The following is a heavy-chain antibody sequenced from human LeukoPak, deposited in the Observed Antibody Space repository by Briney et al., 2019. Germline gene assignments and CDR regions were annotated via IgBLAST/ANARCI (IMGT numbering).Heavy chain of an antibody. Sequence: GGSLRLSCAASGFTFSSYEMNWVRQAPRKGLEWLSYIKNDGSKIYYTDSVKGRFTISRDNAKNSLFLQMNSLRAEDTAVYYCVRGSLSDRGDYWGQGTLVTVSS. D-gene: IGHD3-16*01. CDR1: GFTFSSYE. V-gene: IGHV3-48*03. CDR3: VRGSLSDRGDY. J-gene: IGHJ4*02. CDR2: IKNDGSKI.